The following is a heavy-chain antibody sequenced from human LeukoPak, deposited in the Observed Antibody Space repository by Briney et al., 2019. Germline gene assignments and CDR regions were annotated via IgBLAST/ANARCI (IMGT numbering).Heavy chain of an antibody. J-gene: IGHJ4*02. CDR1: GLILSSYG. Sequence: GGSLRLSCAASGLILSSYGIHWVRQAPGKRLEWVAVIWYDGTNIYYGDSVKGRFSISRDNSKNTVYLQMDSLRAEDTAVYYCARDAGGAFGNYVNYFDYWGQGTLVTVSS. CDR2: IWYDGTNI. V-gene: IGHV3-33*01. CDR3: ARDAGGAFGNYVNYFDY. D-gene: IGHD4-11*01.